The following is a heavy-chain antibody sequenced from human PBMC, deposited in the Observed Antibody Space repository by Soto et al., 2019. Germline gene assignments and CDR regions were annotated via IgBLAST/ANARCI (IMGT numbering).Heavy chain of an antibody. V-gene: IGHV1-24*01. CDR2: FDPEDGET. CDR1: GYTLTELS. Sequence: TSVKVSCKVSGYTLTELSMHWVRQAPGKGLEWMGGFDPEDGETIYAQKFQGRVTMTRDTSTSTVYMELSSLRSEDTAVYYCARDRLRFLEWLPQPPYYYYGMDVWGQGTTVTVSS. CDR3: ARDRLRFLEWLPQPPYYYYGMDV. J-gene: IGHJ6*02. D-gene: IGHD3-3*01.